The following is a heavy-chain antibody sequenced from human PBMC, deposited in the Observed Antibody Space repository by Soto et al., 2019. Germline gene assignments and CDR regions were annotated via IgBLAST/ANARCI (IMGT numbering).Heavy chain of an antibody. D-gene: IGHD3-10*01. Sequence: GESLKISCKASGYRFTNHWIGWVRQMPGKGLEWMGIIYPGDSDTTYSPSFQGQVTISADKSITTAYLQWSSLKASDTAMYCCARPYDSAILDAFDIWGQGTMVTV. CDR1: GYRFTNHW. J-gene: IGHJ3*02. V-gene: IGHV5-51*01. CDR3: ARPYDSAILDAFDI. CDR2: IYPGDSDT.